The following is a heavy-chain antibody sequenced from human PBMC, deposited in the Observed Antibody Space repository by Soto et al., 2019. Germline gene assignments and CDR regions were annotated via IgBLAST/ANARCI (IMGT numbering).Heavy chain of an antibody. CDR3: ARPRGYCSSTSCSGFDP. J-gene: IGHJ5*02. Sequence: PGESLKISCKGSGYSFTSYWISWVRQMPGKGLEWMGRIDPSDSYTNYSPSFQGHVTISADKSISTAYLQWSSLKASDTAMYYCARPRGYCSSTSCSGFDPWGQGTLVTGSS. V-gene: IGHV5-10-1*01. CDR1: GYSFTSYW. D-gene: IGHD2-2*01. CDR2: IDPSDSYT.